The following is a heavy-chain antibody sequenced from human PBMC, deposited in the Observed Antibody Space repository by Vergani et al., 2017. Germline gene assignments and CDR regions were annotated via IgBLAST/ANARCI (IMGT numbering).Heavy chain of an antibody. CDR2: IYYSGST. D-gene: IGHD6-13*01. J-gene: IGHJ6*03. Sequence: QVQLQESGPGLVKPSQTLSLTCPVSGGSISSGGYYWSWIRQHXGKGLEWIGYIYYSGSTYYNPSPKSRVTISVDTSKNQFSLKLSSVTAADTAVYYCARDRWGSSITGSYYCYCMDVWGKGTTVTVSS. V-gene: IGHV4-31*03. CDR1: GGSISSGGYY. CDR3: ARDRWGSSITGSYYCYCMDV.